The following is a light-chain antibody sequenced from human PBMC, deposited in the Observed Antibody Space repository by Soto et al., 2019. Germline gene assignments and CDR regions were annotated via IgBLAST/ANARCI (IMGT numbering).Light chain of an antibody. CDR1: QNVSSSY. CDR2: GVS. Sequence: EIVLTQSPGTLSLSPGERATLSCRASQNVSSSYLAWYQQKPGQAPRLLIYGVSSRATGIPDRFSGSGSGTDFTLTISRLEPEDFAVYYCQQYGSSPPYTFGQGTKLEIK. V-gene: IGKV3-20*01. CDR3: QQYGSSPPYT. J-gene: IGKJ2*01.